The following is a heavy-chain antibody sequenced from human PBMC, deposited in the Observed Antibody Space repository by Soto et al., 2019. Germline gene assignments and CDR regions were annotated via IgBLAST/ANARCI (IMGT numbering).Heavy chain of an antibody. D-gene: IGHD6-13*01. CDR3: AKRDGAAAAGIDY. Sequence: EVQLLESGGGLVQPGESLRLSCAASGSSFSLYAMTWVRQAPGKGLEWVSTISGTGSTYYADSVKGRFTISRDNSKATVYLQMNNLRAEDTAVYYCAKRDGAAAAGIDYWGQGNLVTVSS. CDR2: ISGTGST. V-gene: IGHV3-23*01. CDR1: GSSFSLYA. J-gene: IGHJ4*02.